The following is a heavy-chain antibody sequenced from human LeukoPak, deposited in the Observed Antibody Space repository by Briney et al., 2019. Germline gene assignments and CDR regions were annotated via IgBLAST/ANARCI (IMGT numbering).Heavy chain of an antibody. CDR3: ASPKGYCSGGSCYAEYFQH. Sequence: GGSLRLFCAASGFTFSSYGMHWVRQAPGKGLEWVAFIRYDGSNKYYADSVKGRFTISRDNSKNTLYLQMNSLRAEDTAVYYCASPKGYCSGGSCYAEYFQHWGQGTLVTVSS. CDR1: GFTFSSYG. CDR2: IRYDGSNK. J-gene: IGHJ1*01. D-gene: IGHD2-15*01. V-gene: IGHV3-30*02.